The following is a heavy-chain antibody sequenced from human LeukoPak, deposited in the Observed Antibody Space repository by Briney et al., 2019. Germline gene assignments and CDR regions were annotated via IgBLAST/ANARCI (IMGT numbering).Heavy chain of an antibody. D-gene: IGHD3-10*01. CDR2: ISSSSSYI. CDR3: ARDNLMVRGVTPR. J-gene: IGHJ4*02. CDR1: GFTFSSYS. Sequence: PGGSLRLSCAASGFTFSSYSMNWVRQAPGKGLEWVSSISSSSSYIYYADSVKGRFTISRDNAKNSLYLQMNSLRAEDTAVYYCARDNLMVRGVTPRWGQGTLVTVSS. V-gene: IGHV3-21*01.